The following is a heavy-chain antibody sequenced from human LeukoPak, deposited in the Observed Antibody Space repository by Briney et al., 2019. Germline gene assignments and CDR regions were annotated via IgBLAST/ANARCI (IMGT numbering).Heavy chain of an antibody. CDR1: GFTFSDHY. J-gene: IGHJ6*03. CDR3: AREKQQALMDV. Sequence: PGGSLRLSCAASGFTFSDHYMDWVRQAPGKGLEWVGRTRNKANSYTTEYAASVKGRFTTSRDDSKNSLYLQMNSLKTEDTAVYYCAREKQQALMDVWGKGTTVTVSS. V-gene: IGHV3-72*01. D-gene: IGHD6-13*01. CDR2: TRNKANSYTT.